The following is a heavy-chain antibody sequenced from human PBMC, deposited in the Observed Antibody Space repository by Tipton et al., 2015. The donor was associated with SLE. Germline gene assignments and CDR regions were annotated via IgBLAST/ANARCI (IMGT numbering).Heavy chain of an antibody. J-gene: IGHJ4*02. Sequence: TLSLTCAVSGYSISSGYYWGWIRQPPGKGLEWIGSIYHRGSTYYNPSLKSRVTISVDTSKNQFSLKLSSVTAADTAVYYCARELDSPSALWGQGTLVTVSS. CDR1: GYSISSGYY. D-gene: IGHD3-22*01. CDR3: ARELDSPSAL. CDR2: IYHRGST. V-gene: IGHV4-38-2*02.